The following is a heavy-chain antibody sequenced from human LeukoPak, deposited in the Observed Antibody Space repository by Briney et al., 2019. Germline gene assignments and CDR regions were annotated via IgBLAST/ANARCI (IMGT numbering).Heavy chain of an antibody. CDR3: ARPLYSSSSMGFDY. V-gene: IGHV1-18*01. CDR2: ISAYNGNT. CDR1: GYTFTSYG. Sequence: ASVKVSCKASGYTFTSYGISWVRQAPGQGLEWMGWISAYNGNTNYAQKLQGRVTMTTDTSTSTAYMELRSLRSDDTAVYYCARPLYSSSSMGFDYWGQGTLVTVFS. D-gene: IGHD6-13*01. J-gene: IGHJ4*02.